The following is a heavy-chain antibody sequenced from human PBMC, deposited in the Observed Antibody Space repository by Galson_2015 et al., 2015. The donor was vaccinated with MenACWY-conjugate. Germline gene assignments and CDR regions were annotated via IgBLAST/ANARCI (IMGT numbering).Heavy chain of an antibody. V-gene: IGHV1-24*01. CDR1: GYTLTELS. CDR3: ATGDGGVAAPNWFDP. CDR2: FDPEDGET. J-gene: IGHJ5*02. D-gene: IGHD2-15*01. Sequence: SVKVSCKVSGYTLTELSMHWVRQAPGKGLEWMGGFDPEDGETIYAQKFQDRVTMTEDTSTDTAYMELSSLRSEDTAVYYCATGDGGVAAPNWFDPWGQGTLVTVSS.